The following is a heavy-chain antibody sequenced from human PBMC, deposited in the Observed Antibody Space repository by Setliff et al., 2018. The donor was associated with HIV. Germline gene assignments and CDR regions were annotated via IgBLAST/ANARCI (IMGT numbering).Heavy chain of an antibody. D-gene: IGHD6-19*01. V-gene: IGHV4-61*05. Sequence: SETLSLTCTVSGGSISSRSYFWGWIRQPPGKGLEWIGYIYTSGSTNYNPSLKSRVTISVDTSKNQFSLKLSSVTAADTAAYYCARDPGSSSCDYWGQGTPVTVSS. CDR1: GGSISSRSYF. J-gene: IGHJ4*02. CDR3: ARDPGSSSCDY. CDR2: IYTSGST.